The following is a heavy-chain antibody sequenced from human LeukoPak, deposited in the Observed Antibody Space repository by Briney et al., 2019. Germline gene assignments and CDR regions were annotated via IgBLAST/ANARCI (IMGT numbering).Heavy chain of an antibody. CDR2: IVVGSGNT. Sequence: ASVKVSCKASGFTFTSSAMQWVRQARGQRLEWIGWIVVGSGNTNYAQKFQERVTITRDMSTSTAYMELSSLRSEDTAVYYCARDGGSGSYEELDYWGQGTLVTVSS. V-gene: IGHV1-58*02. CDR1: GFTFTSSA. D-gene: IGHD1-26*01. CDR3: ARDGGSGSYEELDY. J-gene: IGHJ4*02.